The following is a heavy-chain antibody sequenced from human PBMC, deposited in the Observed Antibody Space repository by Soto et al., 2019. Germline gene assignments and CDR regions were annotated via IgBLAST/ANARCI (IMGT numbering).Heavy chain of an antibody. Sequence: QVQLQQWGAGLLKPSETLSLTCAVYGGSFSGYYWSWIRQPPGKGLEWIGEINHSGSTTYNPSLKSRLTKAEDTSKNQSSLTLSCVTAADTAVYYCARDIGRQWLVRSAWFDPWGQGTKVTVSS. CDR1: GGSFSGYY. V-gene: IGHV4-34*01. J-gene: IGHJ5*02. D-gene: IGHD6-19*01. CDR3: ARDIGRQWLVRSAWFDP. CDR2: INHSGST.